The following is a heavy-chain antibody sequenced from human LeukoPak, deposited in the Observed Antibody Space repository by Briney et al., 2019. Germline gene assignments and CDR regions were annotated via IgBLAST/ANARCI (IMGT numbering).Heavy chain of an antibody. CDR2: ISYDGSNK. J-gene: IGHJ4*02. CDR3: ARAYCSSTSRFSSGWSYPYDY. V-gene: IGHV3-30*01. CDR1: GFTFSSYA. Sequence: GRSLRLSCAASGFTFSSYAMHWVRQAPGKGLEWVAAISYDGSNKYYADSVKGRFTISRDNSKNTLYLQMNSLRAEDTAVYYCARAYCSSTSRFSSGWSYPYDYWSQGTLVTVSA. D-gene: IGHD2-2*01.